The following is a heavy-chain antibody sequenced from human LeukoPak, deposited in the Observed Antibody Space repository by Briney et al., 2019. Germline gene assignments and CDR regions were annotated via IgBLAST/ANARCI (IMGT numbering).Heavy chain of an antibody. CDR3: ARDLLFGELRFVSR. D-gene: IGHD3-10*02. Sequence: GGSLRLSCAASGFTFSSYWMSWVRQAPGKGLEWVANIKQDGSEKYYVDSVKGRFTISRDNAKNSLYLQMNSLRAEDTAVYYCARDLLFGELRFVSRGGQGTLVTVSS. V-gene: IGHV3-7*01. J-gene: IGHJ4*02. CDR2: IKQDGSEK. CDR1: GFTFSSYW.